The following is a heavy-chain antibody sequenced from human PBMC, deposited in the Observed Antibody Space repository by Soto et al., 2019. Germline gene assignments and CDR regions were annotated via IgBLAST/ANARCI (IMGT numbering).Heavy chain of an antibody. D-gene: IGHD5-18*01. V-gene: IGHV4-31*02. CDR3: ARFVETAMVSFDY. J-gene: IGHJ4*02. CDR2: IYYSGST. Sequence: PSETLSRTWTVSGGSISSGGYYWSWIRQHPGKGLEWIGYIYYSGSTYYNPSLKSRVTISVDTSKNQFSLKLSSVTAADTAVYYCARFVETAMVSFDYWGQGSLVTVSS. CDR1: GGSISSGGYY.